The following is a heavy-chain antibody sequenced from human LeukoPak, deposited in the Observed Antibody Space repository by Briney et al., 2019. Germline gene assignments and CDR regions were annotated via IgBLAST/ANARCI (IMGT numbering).Heavy chain of an antibody. D-gene: IGHD2-15*01. CDR2: ISSGSSYI. CDR3: ARSSGGFDY. J-gene: IGHJ4*02. V-gene: IGHV3-21*01. CDR1: GFTFSSYA. Sequence: PGGSLRLSCAASGFTFSSYAMNWVRQAPGKSLEWVSSISSGSSYIYYADSVKGRFTISRDNAKDSQYLQMNSLRADDTAVYYCARSSGGFDYWGQGTLVTVSS.